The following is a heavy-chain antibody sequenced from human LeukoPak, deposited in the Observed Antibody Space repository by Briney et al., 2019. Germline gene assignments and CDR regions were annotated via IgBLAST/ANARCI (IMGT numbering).Heavy chain of an antibody. CDR1: GFTFDSYA. V-gene: IGHV3-23*01. J-gene: IGHJ4*02. CDR3: AKDPDNLYYYDSSGYGV. CDR2: ISDSGGRT. Sequence: GGSLRLSCVASGFTFDSYAMIWVRQAPGKGLESVSGISDSGGRTYYTESVKGRFTISRDNSKNTLYLQMNSLRGEDTAVYYCAKDPDNLYYYDSSGYGVWGQGTLVTVSS. D-gene: IGHD3-22*01.